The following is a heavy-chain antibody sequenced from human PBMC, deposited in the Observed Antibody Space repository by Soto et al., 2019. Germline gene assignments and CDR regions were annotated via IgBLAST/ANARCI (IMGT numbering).Heavy chain of an antibody. CDR3: ARTRIQLWLRKYYYQGMDV. CDR1: GGSIRRYY. J-gene: IGHJ6*02. V-gene: IGHV4-4*07. Sequence: PERISLTNTVSGGSIRRYYWSWIRQPAGKELEWIGRIYTSGSTNYNPSLKSRVTMSVDTSKNKFSLKLSSVTAADTAVYYCARTRIQLWLRKYYYQGMDVWGQWTPVSVS. CDR2: IYTSGST. D-gene: IGHD5-18*01.